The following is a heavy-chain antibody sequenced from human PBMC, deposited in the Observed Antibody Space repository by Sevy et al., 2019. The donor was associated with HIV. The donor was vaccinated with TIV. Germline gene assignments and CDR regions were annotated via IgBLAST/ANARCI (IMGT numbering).Heavy chain of an antibody. J-gene: IGHJ4*02. D-gene: IGHD5-18*01. Sequence: GGSLRLSCAASGFTFSDYYMSWFRQAPGKGLEWVSYISSSGSSIYYADSVKGGFTISRNNAKNSLYLQMNSLRAEDTAVYYGARDDTAMVSPYFDYWGQGTLVTVSS. CDR1: GFTFSDYY. CDR3: ARDDTAMVSPYFDY. CDR2: ISSSGSSI. V-gene: IGHV3-11*01.